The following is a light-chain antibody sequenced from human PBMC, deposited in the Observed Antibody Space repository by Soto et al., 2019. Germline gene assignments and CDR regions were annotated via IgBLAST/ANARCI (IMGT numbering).Light chain of an antibody. Sequence: QLVLTQPPSVSGAPGQRVTISCTGSSSNIGAGYDVHWYQQLPGTAPKLLIYGNSNRPSGVPDRFSGSKSGTSASLAITGLLADDEADYYCQSYDSSLRGFYVFGTGTKLTVL. CDR2: GNS. J-gene: IGLJ1*01. CDR1: SSNIGAGYD. V-gene: IGLV1-40*01. CDR3: QSYDSSLRGFYV.